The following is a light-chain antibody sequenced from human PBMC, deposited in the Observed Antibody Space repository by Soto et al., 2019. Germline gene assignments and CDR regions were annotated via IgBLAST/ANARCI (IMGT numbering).Light chain of an antibody. J-gene: IGKJ5*01. CDR1: HSISSH. Sequence: DIQMTQSPSTLSASVGDRVTITCRASHSISSHLAWYQQKPGKAPKLLIYDASTLQSEAPSRFSGSGSGTEFTLTISSLLPEDFATYHCQQLRSFPFNFGQGTRLEIK. V-gene: IGKV1-9*01. CDR3: QQLRSFPFN. CDR2: DAS.